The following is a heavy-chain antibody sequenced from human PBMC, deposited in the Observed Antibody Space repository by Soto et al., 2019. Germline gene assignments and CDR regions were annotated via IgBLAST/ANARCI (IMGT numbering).Heavy chain of an antibody. CDR3: ATGSFTSTGGRIGYHYNAMDV. CDR2: IIPVFGPA. Sequence: SVKVSCKSSGGTFSSHSINWVRQAPGQGLEWMGGIIPVFGPANFAKKFQGRVTVTADESTTTAYMELSTLTSEDTAVYYCATGSFTSTGGRIGYHYNAMDVWGQGTTVTVSS. J-gene: IGHJ6*02. V-gene: IGHV1-69*13. D-gene: IGHD1-1*01. CDR1: GGTFSSHS.